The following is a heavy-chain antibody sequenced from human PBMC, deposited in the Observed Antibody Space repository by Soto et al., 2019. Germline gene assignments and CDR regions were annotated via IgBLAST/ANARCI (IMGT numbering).Heavy chain of an antibody. D-gene: IGHD6-13*01. CDR2: IIPIFGTA. CDR1: GGTFSSYA. V-gene: IGHV1-69*13. CDR3: ASRGSSSWIRPFYYSYYCMDV. Sequence: SVKVSCKASGGTFSSYAISWVRQAPGQGLEWMGGIIPIFGTANYAQKFQGRVTITADESTSTAYMELSSLRSEDTAVYYCASRGSSSWIRPFYYSYYCMDVWGQGTTVTVSS. J-gene: IGHJ6*02.